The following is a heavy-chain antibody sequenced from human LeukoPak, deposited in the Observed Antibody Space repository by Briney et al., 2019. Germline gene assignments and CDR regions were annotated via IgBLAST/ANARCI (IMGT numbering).Heavy chain of an antibody. V-gene: IGHV1-18*01. CDR3: ARDPPGYCSSTSCSPLGYYGMDV. Sequence: ASVKVSCKASGYTFTSYGISWVRQAPGQGLEWMGWISAYNGNTNYAQKLQGRVTMTTDTSTSTAYMELRSLRSDDTAVYYCARDPPGYCSSTSCSPLGYYGMDVWGQGTTVTVSS. CDR1: GYTFTSYG. J-gene: IGHJ6*02. D-gene: IGHD2-2*03. CDR2: ISAYNGNT.